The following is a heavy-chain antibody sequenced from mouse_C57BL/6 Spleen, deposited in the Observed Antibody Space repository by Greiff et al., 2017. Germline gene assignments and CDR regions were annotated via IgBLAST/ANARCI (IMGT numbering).Heavy chain of an antibody. CDR1: GYSITSGYY. Sequence: EVKLLESGPGLVKPSPSLSLTCSVSGYSITSGYYWNWIRQFPGNKLEWMGYISYDGSNNYNPSLKNRISITRDTSKNQFFLKLNSVTTEDTATYYCATDYGYFDYWGQGTTLTVSS. D-gene: IGHD2-4*01. J-gene: IGHJ2*01. V-gene: IGHV3-6*01. CDR2: ISYDGSN. CDR3: ATDYGYFDY.